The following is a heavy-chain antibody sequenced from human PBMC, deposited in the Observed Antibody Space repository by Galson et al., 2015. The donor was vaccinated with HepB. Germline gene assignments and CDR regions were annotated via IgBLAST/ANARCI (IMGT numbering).Heavy chain of an antibody. CDR1: GFTFSNYA. CDR3: ARDPSSLEKASAGNWGIFYY. CDR2: VWYDGTND. V-gene: IGHV3-33*01. D-gene: IGHD7-27*01. J-gene: IGHJ4*02. Sequence: SLRLSCAASGFTFSNYAMHWVRQAPSKGLEWVAVVWYDGTNDYYADSVKGRFTISRDNSKNTLFLQMDSLRAEDTAVYYCARDPSSLEKASAGNWGIFYYWGQGTLVTVSS.